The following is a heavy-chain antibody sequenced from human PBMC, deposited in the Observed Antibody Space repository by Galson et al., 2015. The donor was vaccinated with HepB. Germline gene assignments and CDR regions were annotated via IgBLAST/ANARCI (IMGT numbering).Heavy chain of an antibody. Sequence: SLRLSCAASGFTFSSYGMHWVRQAPGKGLEWVAVIWYDGSNKYYADSVKGRFTISRDNSKNTLYLQMNSLRAEDTAVYYCARTGIAVAGTRDYYYYYMDVWGKGTTVTVSS. CDR3: ARTGIAVAGTRDYYYYYMDV. J-gene: IGHJ6*03. V-gene: IGHV3-33*01. CDR1: GFTFSSYG. D-gene: IGHD6-19*01. CDR2: IWYDGSNK.